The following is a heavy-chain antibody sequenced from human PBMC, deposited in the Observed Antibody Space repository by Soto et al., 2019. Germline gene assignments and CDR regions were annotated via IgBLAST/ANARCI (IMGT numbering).Heavy chain of an antibody. V-gene: IGHV5-51*01. CDR3: ARLVGGYDSYFDH. D-gene: IGHD5-12*01. Sequence: GESLKISCKGSGYDFTRTWIGWVRQLPGKGLDWMGIIYPGDSETRYSPSFQGQVTISADKSISTAYLQWSSLKTSDTAMYYCARLVGGYDSYFDHWGQGXRVTVYS. CDR2: IYPGDSET. CDR1: GYDFTRTW. J-gene: IGHJ4*02.